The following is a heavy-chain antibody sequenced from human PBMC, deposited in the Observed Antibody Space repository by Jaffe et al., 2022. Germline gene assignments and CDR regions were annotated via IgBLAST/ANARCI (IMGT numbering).Heavy chain of an antibody. V-gene: IGHV1-2*06. CDR1: GYTFTGYY. Sequence: QVQLVQSGAEVKKPGASVKVSCKASGYTFTGYYMHWVRQAPGQGLEWMGRINPNSGGTNYAQKFQGRVTMTRDTSISTAYMELSRLRSDDTAVYYCARDLTPLFYCSSTSCYLDAFDIWGQGTMVTVSS. CDR3: ARDLTPLFYCSSTSCYLDAFDI. J-gene: IGHJ3*02. CDR2: INPNSGGT. D-gene: IGHD2-2*01.